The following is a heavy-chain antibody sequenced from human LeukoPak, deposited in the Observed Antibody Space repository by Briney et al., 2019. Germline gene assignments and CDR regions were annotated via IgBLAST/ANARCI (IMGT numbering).Heavy chain of an antibody. Sequence: GGPLRLSCAASGFTFSSYAMSWVRQAPGKGLEWVANVNQDGSDKYYVDSVKGRFTISRDNAKSSLYLYMNSLRGEDTAVYYCARDGHGYNSLDYWGQGTLVTVSS. D-gene: IGHD5-24*01. CDR2: VNQDGSDK. CDR1: GFTFSSYA. CDR3: ARDGHGYNSLDY. J-gene: IGHJ4*02. V-gene: IGHV3-7*01.